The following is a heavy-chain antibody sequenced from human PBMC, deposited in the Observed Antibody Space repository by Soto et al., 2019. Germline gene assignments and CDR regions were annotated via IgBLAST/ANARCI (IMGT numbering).Heavy chain of an antibody. V-gene: IGHV1-18*01. Sequence: ASVKVSCKASGYTFTSYGISWVRRAPGQGLEWMGWISAYNGNTNYAQKLQGRVTMTTDTSTSTAYMELRSLRSDDTAVYYCARFDSSGWYSYFDYWGQGTLVTVSS. CDR3: ARFDSSGWYSYFDY. D-gene: IGHD6-19*01. CDR1: GYTFTSYG. J-gene: IGHJ4*02. CDR2: ISAYNGNT.